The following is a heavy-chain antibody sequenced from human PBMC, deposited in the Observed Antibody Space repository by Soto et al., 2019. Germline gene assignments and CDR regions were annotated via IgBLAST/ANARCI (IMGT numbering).Heavy chain of an antibody. CDR2: INPFFKGT. CDR1: RGTFSGHA. CDR3: GGDAPLTYYDTTSQFSAMDV. J-gene: IGHJ6*02. V-gene: IGHV1-69*06. D-gene: IGHD3-16*01. Sequence: QVQLVQSGTEVKEPGSSVKVSCKVSRGTFSGHAISWVRQAPGQGLEWMGVINPFFKGTKYARKSQDRLTFPGDTPRGIAYMVLSDLGSENRAVSFWGGDAPLTYYDTTSQFSAMDVGGQGTTAPVPS.